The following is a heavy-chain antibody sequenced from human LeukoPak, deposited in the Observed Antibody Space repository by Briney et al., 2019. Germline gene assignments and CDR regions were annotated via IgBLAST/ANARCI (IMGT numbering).Heavy chain of an antibody. D-gene: IGHD6-19*01. CDR3: ARTNLGSGWRFDY. V-gene: IGHV3-11*06. Sequence: GGSLRLSCAASGFTFSNFAMTWVRQAPGKGLEWVSYISSSSSHTNYADSVKGRFPISRDNAKNSLYLQMNSLRAEDTAVYYCARTNLGSGWRFDYWGQGTLVTVSS. CDR1: GFTFSNFA. J-gene: IGHJ4*02. CDR2: ISSSSSHT.